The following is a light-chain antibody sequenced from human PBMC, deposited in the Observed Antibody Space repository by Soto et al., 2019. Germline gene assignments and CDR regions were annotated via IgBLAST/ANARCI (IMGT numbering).Light chain of an antibody. CDR1: QDISNY. Sequence: AIEVTQSPSSFSASTGDRVTITCRASQDISNYLAWYQQKPGKAPELLIYVASTLQTGVPSRFSGSGSGTDFTLTISRLQSEDFATYYCQQHHDYPHTFGGGTKVEIK. V-gene: IGKV1-8*01. CDR2: VAS. J-gene: IGKJ4*01. CDR3: QQHHDYPHT.